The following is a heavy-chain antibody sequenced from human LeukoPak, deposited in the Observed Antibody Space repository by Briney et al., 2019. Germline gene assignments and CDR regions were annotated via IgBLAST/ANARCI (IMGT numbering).Heavy chain of an antibody. J-gene: IGHJ4*02. D-gene: IGHD7-27*01. CDR3: AREGTGDLGY. CDR1: GFTFSSYC. Sequence: GGSLRLSCAASGFTFSSYCMSWVRKAPGKGLEWVANIKQDGSEKYYVDSVKGRFTISRDNAKNSLYLQMNSLRAEDTAVYYCAREGTGDLGYWGQGTLVTVSS. V-gene: IGHV3-7*01. CDR2: IKQDGSEK.